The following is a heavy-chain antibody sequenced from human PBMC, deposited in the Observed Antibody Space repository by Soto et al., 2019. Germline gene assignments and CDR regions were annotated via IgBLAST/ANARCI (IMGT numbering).Heavy chain of an antibody. J-gene: IGHJ4*02. CDR3: AREIVVAQGASYFDY. D-gene: IGHD2-2*01. CDR1: GFTFSSNW. Sequence: GRSLIVACVGAGFTFSSNWMTWVSQAPEKGLEWVGNIRQDGSEKNYVDSVKGRFTISRDNAKNSLYLQMNSLRAEDTAVYYCAREIVVAQGASYFDYWGPGTLVTVSS. CDR2: IRQDGSEK. V-gene: IGHV3-7*04.